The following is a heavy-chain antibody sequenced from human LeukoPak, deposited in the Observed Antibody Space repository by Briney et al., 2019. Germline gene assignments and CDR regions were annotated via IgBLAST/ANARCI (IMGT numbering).Heavy chain of an antibody. CDR3: ARGSTYYYDSSGYLGY. CDR1: GGSISSGGYY. V-gene: IGHV4-31*03. J-gene: IGHJ4*02. Sequence: SETLSLTCTVSGGSISSGGYYWSWIRQHPGKGLEWIGYIYYSGSTYYNPSLKSRVTISVDTSKDQFSLKLSSVTAADTAVYYCARGSTYYYDSSGYLGYWGQGTLVTVSS. D-gene: IGHD3-22*01. CDR2: IYYSGST.